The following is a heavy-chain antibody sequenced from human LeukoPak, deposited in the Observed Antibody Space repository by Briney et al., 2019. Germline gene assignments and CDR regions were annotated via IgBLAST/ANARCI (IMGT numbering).Heavy chain of an antibody. J-gene: IGHJ3*02. D-gene: IGHD6-13*01. V-gene: IGHV3-53*01. Sequence: GRSLRLSCTASGFTFGDYAMSWVWQAPGKGLECVSGIYSGGSTHYADSVKGRFTISRDNSKNTLYLQMNSLRAEDTAVYYCARARYSYEAFDIWGQGTMVTVSS. CDR2: IYSGGST. CDR3: ARARYSYEAFDI. CDR1: GFTFGDYA.